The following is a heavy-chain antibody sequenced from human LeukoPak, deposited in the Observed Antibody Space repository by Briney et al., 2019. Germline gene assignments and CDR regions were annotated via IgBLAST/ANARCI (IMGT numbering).Heavy chain of an antibody. J-gene: IGHJ3*02. V-gene: IGHV4-39*01. CDR3: ARLAQLALGI. CDR1: GGSISSSSYY. CDR2: FYYSGST. D-gene: IGHD6-6*01. Sequence: SGTLSLTCTVSGGSISSSSYYWGWIRQPPGKGLEWIGSFYYSGSTFYNPSLKSRVTISVDTSKKQFSLRLSSVTAADTAVYYCARLAQLALGIWGQGTMVTVSS.